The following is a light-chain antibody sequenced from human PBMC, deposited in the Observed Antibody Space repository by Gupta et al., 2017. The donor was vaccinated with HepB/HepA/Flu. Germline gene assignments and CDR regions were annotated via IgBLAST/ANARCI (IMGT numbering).Light chain of an antibody. J-gene: IGKJ5*01. CDR3: QQYGSSPIT. CDR2: DAS. CDR1: QSVSSSY. Sequence: EIVLTQSPATLSLSPGERATLSCGASQSVSSSYLAWYQHKPGLAPRLLIYDASSRATGIPDRFSGSGSGTDFTLTISRLEPGDFAVYYCQQYGSSPITFGQGTRLEIK. V-gene: IGKV3D-20*01.